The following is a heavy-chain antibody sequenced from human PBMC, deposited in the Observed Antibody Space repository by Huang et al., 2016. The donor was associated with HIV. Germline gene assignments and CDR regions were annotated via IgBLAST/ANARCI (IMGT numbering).Heavy chain of an antibody. Sequence: QVRLDQWGAGLLKPSETLTLTCAVYGDSLRGFFWSWIRQSHGRGLEWIGEITQSGRTNYNPTLKSRVTIAIDTSKKQFSLKLKSVTADDTSTYYCARGRGTSWSFFDTWGQGSFVTVSS. D-gene: IGHD2-2*01. V-gene: IGHV4-34*01. CDR2: ITQSGRT. J-gene: IGHJ5*02. CDR3: ARGRGTSWSFFDT. CDR1: GDSLRGFF.